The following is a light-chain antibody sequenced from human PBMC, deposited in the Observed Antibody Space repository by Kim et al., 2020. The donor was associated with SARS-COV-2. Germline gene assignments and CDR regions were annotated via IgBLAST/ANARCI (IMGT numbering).Light chain of an antibody. V-gene: IGKV3-15*01. CDR1: QSISSN. CDR2: GAS. CDR3: QQYNSWPLT. Sequence: SPGDRATLACRASQSISSNLAWYKQKPGQAPRLLIYGASTRATGIPARFSGSGSGTEFTLTISSLQSEDFAVYYCQQYNSWPLTFGGGTKVEIK. J-gene: IGKJ4*01.